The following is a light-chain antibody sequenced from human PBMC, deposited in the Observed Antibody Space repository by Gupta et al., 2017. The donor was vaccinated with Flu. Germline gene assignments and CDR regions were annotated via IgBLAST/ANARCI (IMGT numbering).Light chain of an antibody. J-gene: IGLJ1*01. Sequence: QSVLTQPPSASGTPGQRVTISCSGSDSDIGSNPVNWYQQFPGTAPKFLIYSNNQRPSGGPDRFSGSKSDTSASLAISGLQSDDEAVYYCAAWDDSLSGYVFGTGTKVTVL. CDR1: DSDIGSNP. V-gene: IGLV1-44*01. CDR2: SNN. CDR3: AAWDDSLSGYV.